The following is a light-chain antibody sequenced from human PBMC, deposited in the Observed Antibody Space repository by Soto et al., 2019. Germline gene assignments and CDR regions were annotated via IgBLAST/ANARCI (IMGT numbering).Light chain of an antibody. CDR1: QSVSSY. J-gene: IGKJ5*01. CDR2: DAS. CDR3: QHRSEWPVS. V-gene: IGKV3-11*01. Sequence: EIVLTQSPATLSLSPGERATLSCRASQSVSSYLAWYQQKPGQAPRLLISDASNRATGIPARSSGSGSGTDFTLTISTLEPEDFAVYYCQHRSEWPVSFGQGTRLEIK.